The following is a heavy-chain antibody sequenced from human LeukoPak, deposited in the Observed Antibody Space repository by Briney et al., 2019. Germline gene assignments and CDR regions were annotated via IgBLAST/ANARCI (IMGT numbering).Heavy chain of an antibody. CDR1: GFTFSSYW. Sequence: PGGSLRLSCAASGFTFSSYWMHWVRQAPGKGLVWVSRINSDGSSTSYADSVKGRFTISRDNAKNTLYLQMNSLRAEDTAVYYCAKAVRSMVTGGGYFDSWGQGTLVTVSS. CDR3: AKAVRSMVTGGGYFDS. CDR2: INSDGSST. D-gene: IGHD3-10*01. V-gene: IGHV3-74*01. J-gene: IGHJ4*02.